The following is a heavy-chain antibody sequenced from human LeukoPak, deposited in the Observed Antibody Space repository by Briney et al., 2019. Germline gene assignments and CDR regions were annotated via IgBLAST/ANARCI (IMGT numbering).Heavy chain of an antibody. CDR3: AKGGWFGELPHFDY. CDR1: GFTFSSYG. J-gene: IGHJ4*02. V-gene: IGHV3-23*01. Sequence: GGSLRLSCAATGFTFSSYGMSWVRQAPGKGLEWVSAISGSGGSTYYADSVKGRFTISRDNSKNTLYLQMNSLRAEDTAVYYCAKGGWFGELPHFDYWGQGTLVTVSS. CDR2: ISGSGGST. D-gene: IGHD3-10*01.